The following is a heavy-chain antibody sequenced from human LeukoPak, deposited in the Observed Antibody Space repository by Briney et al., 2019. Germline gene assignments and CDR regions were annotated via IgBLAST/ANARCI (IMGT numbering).Heavy chain of an antibody. D-gene: IGHD3-10*02. CDR1: GFTFSSYS. V-gene: IGHV3-21*01. J-gene: IGHJ6*04. Sequence: GGSLRLSCAASGFTFSSYSMNWFRQAPGKGLDWVSSISSSSSYIYYADSVKGRFTISRENAKNSLYLQMNSLRAEDAAVYYCAELGITMIGGVWGKGTTVTISS. CDR2: ISSSSSYI. CDR3: AELGITMIGGV.